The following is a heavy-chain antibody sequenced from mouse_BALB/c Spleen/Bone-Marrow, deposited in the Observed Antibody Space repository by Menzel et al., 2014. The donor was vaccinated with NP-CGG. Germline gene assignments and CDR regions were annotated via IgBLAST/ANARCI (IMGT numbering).Heavy chain of an antibody. Sequence: EVQLQQSGPELVKPGASVKISCKASGYSFTGYFMNWVMQSHGKSLEWIGRINPYNDDTFYNQKLKGKATLTVEKSSSTAHMELRSLASEDSAVYYCARYYGQGAMDYWGQGTSVTVSS. CDR3: ARYYGQGAMDY. J-gene: IGHJ4*01. CDR2: INPYNDDT. D-gene: IGHD1-2*01. CDR1: GYSFTGYF. V-gene: IGHV1-20*02.